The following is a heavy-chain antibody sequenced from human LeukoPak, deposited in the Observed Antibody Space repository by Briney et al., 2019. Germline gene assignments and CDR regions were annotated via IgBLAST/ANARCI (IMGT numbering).Heavy chain of an antibody. J-gene: IGHJ4*02. CDR3: AKVSGRPYYYGSGTLRGEADY. CDR1: GFTFSSYS. CDR2: ISSSSIYI. V-gene: IGHV3-21*04. Sequence: GGSLRLSCAASGFTFSSYSMNWVRQAPGKGPEWVSAISSSSIYIYYADSVKGRFTISRDNAKNSLYLQMHSLSAEDTALYYCAKVSGRPYYYGSGTLRGEADYWGQGTLVTVSS. D-gene: IGHD3-10*01.